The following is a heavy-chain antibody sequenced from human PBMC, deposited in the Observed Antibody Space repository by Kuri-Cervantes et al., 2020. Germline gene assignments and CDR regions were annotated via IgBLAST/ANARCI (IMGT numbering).Heavy chain of an antibody. J-gene: IGHJ3*02. D-gene: IGHD6-19*01. Sequence: GGSLRLSCAASGFTFSSYDMHWVRQATGKGLEWVSAIGTAGDTYYPGSVKGRFTISRENAKNSLYLQMNSLRAEDTAVYYCARQWLVREGDAFDIWGQGTMVTVSS. CDR2: IGTAGDT. V-gene: IGHV3-13*01. CDR3: ARQWLVREGDAFDI. CDR1: GFTFSSYD.